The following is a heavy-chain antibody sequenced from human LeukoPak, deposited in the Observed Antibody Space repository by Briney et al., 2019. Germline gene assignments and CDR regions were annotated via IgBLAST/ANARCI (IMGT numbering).Heavy chain of an antibody. D-gene: IGHD2-2*01. CDR2: IIPIFGTA. CDR3: ARALAPDCSSTSCYLGYYYYYMDV. J-gene: IGHJ6*03. V-gene: IGHV1-69*05. CDR1: GGTFSSYA. Sequence: SVKVSCKAPGGTFSSYAISWVRQAPGQGLEWMGGIIPIFGTANYAQKFQGRVTITTDESTSTAYMELSSLRSEDTAVYYCARALAPDCSSTSCYLGYYYYYMDVWGKGTTVTVSS.